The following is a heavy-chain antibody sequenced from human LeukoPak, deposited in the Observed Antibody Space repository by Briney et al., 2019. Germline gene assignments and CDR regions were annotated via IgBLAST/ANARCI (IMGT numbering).Heavy chain of an antibody. V-gene: IGHV3-23*01. Sequence: GGSLRLSCAASGFTFSSYAMSWVRLAPGKGLEWVSTISGSGGSTYYADSVKGRFTISRDNSKNTLYLQMNSLRAEDTAVYYCAKARYCSGGSCYADYWGQGTLVIVSS. J-gene: IGHJ4*02. CDR2: ISGSGGST. CDR1: GFTFSSYA. D-gene: IGHD2-15*01. CDR3: AKARYCSGGSCYADY.